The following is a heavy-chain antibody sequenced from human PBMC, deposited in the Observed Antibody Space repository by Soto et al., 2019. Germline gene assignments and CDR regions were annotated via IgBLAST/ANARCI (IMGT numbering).Heavy chain of an antibody. CDR3: ARHVSITMVRGVVDY. J-gene: IGHJ4*02. V-gene: IGHV4-39*01. Sequence: QLQLQESGPGLVKPSETLSLTCTVSGGSISSSSYYWGWIRQPPGKGLEWIGSIYYSGSTYYNPSLKSRVTISVDTSKNQFSLKLSSVTAADTAVYYCARHVSITMVRGVVDYWGQGTLVTVSS. CDR1: GGSISSSSYY. CDR2: IYYSGST. D-gene: IGHD3-10*01.